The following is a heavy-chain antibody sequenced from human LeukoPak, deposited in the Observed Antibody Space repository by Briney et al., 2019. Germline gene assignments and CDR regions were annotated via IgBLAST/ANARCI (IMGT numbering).Heavy chain of an antibody. CDR2: INHSGST. CDR3: ARRNYYDSSGYRGDY. D-gene: IGHD3-22*01. J-gene: IGHJ4*02. V-gene: IGHV4-34*01. CDR1: GGSFSGYY. Sequence: PSETLSLTCAVYGGSFSGYYWSWIRQPPGKGLEWIGEINHSGSTNYNPSLKSRVTISVDTSKNQFSLKLSSVTAADTAVYYCARRNYYDSSGYRGDYWGQGTLVTVSS.